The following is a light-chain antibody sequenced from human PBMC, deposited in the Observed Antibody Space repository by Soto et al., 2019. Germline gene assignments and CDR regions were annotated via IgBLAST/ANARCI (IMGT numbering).Light chain of an antibody. J-gene: IGLJ1*01. V-gene: IGLV1-40*01. CDR2: GNS. CDR3: QSYDSSLSVLYV. Sequence: QSVLTQPPSVSGAPGQRVTISCTGSSSNIGAGYDVHWYQHLPGTAPKLLIYGNSNRPSGVPDRFSGSKSGTSASLAITWLQAEDEADYYCQSYDSSLSVLYVFGTGTKVTVL. CDR1: SSNIGAGYD.